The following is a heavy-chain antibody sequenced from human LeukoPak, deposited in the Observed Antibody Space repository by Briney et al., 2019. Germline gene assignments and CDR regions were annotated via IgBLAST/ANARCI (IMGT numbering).Heavy chain of an antibody. CDR2: ISSSGSTI. CDR3: ARLGSYYDSRGAFDI. J-gene: IGHJ3*02. D-gene: IGHD3-22*01. V-gene: IGHV3-48*03. CDR1: GFTFSSYE. Sequence: GGSLRLSCAASGFTFSSYEMNWVRQVPGEGLDWVSYISSSGSTIYYADSVKGRFTISRDNAKNSLYLQMNSPRAEDTAVYYCARLGSYYDSRGAFDIWGQGTMVPVSS.